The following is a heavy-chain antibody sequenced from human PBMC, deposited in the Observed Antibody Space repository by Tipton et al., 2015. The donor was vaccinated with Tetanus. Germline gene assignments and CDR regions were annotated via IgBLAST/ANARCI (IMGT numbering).Heavy chain of an antibody. CDR1: DYSISTGYY. CDR3: ARDQARGSRGWNYFDY. Sequence: TLSLTCSVTDYSISTGYYWGWIRQPPGKGLEWIGSIFHRGSTYYNASLKSRVTILVDTTKNQFSLKLKSVTAADTAVYYCARDQARGSRGWNYFDYWGQGSLVTVSS. CDR2: IFHRGST. V-gene: IGHV4-38-2*02. D-gene: IGHD1-26*01. J-gene: IGHJ4*02.